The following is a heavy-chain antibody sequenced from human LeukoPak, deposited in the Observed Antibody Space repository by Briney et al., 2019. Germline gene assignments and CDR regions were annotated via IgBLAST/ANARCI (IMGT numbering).Heavy chain of an antibody. V-gene: IGHV4-34*01. CDR2: FNHSGGT. CDR1: GGSISSYY. Sequence: SETLSLTCTVSGGSISSYYWSWIRQPPRKGREWVGEFNHSGGTKYNLSPQCRVTLPVQTSIPQFPFKLSFVTVADTAVYYCARGRTISSAIRYFQHWGQGTLVTVSS. D-gene: IGHD3-9*01. J-gene: IGHJ1*01. CDR3: ARGRTISSAIRYFQH.